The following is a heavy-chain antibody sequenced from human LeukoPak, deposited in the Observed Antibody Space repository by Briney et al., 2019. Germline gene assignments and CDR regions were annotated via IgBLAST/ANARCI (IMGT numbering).Heavy chain of an antibody. D-gene: IGHD2-2*02. CDR2: ISGSGGST. Sequence: GGSLRLSCAASGFTFSSYAMSWVRQAPGKGLEWVSAISGSGGSTYYADSVKGRFTISRDNSKNTLYLQMNSLGAEDTAVYYCAKAPFGPAAIDHYYYYYMDVWGKGTTVTVSS. CDR1: GFTFSSYA. J-gene: IGHJ6*03. CDR3: AKAPFGPAAIDHYYYYYMDV. V-gene: IGHV3-23*01.